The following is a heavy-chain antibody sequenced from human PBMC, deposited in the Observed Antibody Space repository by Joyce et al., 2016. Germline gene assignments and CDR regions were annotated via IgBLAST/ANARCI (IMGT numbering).Heavy chain of an antibody. J-gene: IGHJ6*02. CDR2: IIPMLNIT. V-gene: IGHV1-69*02. CDR3: AGTFNYPHHDGMDV. D-gene: IGHD4-11*01. Sequence: QVHLVQSGAEVKKSGSSVMVSCKASGGSFNKYTLAWVRQAPGQGLAWMGRIIPMLNITNYAQEFQGRVTITADTSTTTAYMQLTGLRFDDTAVYFCAGTFNYPHHDGMDVWGQGTTVTVSS. CDR1: GGSFNKYT.